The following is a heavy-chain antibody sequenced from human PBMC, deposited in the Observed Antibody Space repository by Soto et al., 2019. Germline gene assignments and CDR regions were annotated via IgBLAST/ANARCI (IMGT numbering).Heavy chain of an antibody. D-gene: IGHD3-10*01. CDR1: GYTFTGYY. V-gene: IGHV1-2*04. Sequence: ASVNVSCKASGYTFTGYYMHWGRQAPGQGLEWMGWINPNSGGTNYAQKFKGWVTMTRDTSISTAYMELSRLRSDDTAVYYCGRDARGDEAPMDYWGQGTLVTVSS. CDR2: INPNSGGT. J-gene: IGHJ4*02. CDR3: GRDARGDEAPMDY.